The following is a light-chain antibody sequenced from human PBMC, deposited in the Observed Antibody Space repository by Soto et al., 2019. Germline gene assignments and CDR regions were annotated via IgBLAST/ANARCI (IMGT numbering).Light chain of an antibody. Sequence: QSVLTQPASVSGSPGQSITISCTGTSSDVGGYNLVSWYQQYPDKAPKLMIFDVNTRPSGVSNRFSGSKSGNTASLTISGLQGEDEADYYCSSYTSSSTLPYVFGTGTKLTVL. J-gene: IGLJ1*01. CDR1: SSDVGGYNL. V-gene: IGLV2-14*01. CDR3: SSYTSSSTLPYV. CDR2: DVN.